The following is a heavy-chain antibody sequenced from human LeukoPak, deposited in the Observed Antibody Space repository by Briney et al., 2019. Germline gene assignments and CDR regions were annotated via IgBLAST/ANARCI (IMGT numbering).Heavy chain of an antibody. CDR1: GGTFSSYA. J-gene: IGHJ3*02. V-gene: IGHV1-18*01. CDR3: ARDRVIRAFDI. CDR2: ISGYNGNT. Sequence: GASVKVSCKASGGTFSSYAISWVRQAPGQGLEWMGRISGYNGNTNYAQKFQGRVTMITDTSTSTAYMELRSLRSDDTAVYYCARDRVIRAFDIWGQGTMVTVSS.